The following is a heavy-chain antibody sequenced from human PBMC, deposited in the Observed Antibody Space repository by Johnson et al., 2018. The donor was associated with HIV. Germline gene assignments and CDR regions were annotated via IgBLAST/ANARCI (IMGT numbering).Heavy chain of an antibody. CDR1: GFTFSSYG. CDR3: AKAVGGYAFDI. D-gene: IGHD1-26*01. Sequence: VQLVESGGGVVQPGGSLRLSCAASGFTFSSYGMHWVRQAPGKGLEWVSVIYSSGSTYYTDSVKGRFTISRDNSKNTLYLQMNSLRVEDTAVYYCAKAVGGYAFDIWGQGTMVTVSS. J-gene: IGHJ3*02. V-gene: IGHV3-NL1*01. CDR2: IYSSGST.